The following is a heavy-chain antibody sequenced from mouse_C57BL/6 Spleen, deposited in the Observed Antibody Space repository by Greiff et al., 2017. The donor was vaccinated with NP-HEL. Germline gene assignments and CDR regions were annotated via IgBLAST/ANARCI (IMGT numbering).Heavy chain of an antibody. CDR3: ARRGPDDYGSRYYAMDY. CDR1: GYTFTSYG. Sequence: VQLVESGAELARPGASVKLSCKASGYTFTSYGISWVKQRTGQGLEWIGEIYPRSGNTYYNEKFKGKATLTADKSSSTAYMELRSLTSEDSAVYFCARRGPDDYGSRYYAMDYWGQGTSVTVSS. CDR2: IYPRSGNT. D-gene: IGHD1-1*01. V-gene: IGHV1-81*01. J-gene: IGHJ4*01.